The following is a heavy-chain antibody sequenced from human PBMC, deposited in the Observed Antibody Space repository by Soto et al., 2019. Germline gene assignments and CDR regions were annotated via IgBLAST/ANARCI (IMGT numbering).Heavy chain of an antibody. D-gene: IGHD6-13*01. Sequence: EVQLVETGGGLIQPGGSLRLSCAASGFTVSSNYMSWVRQAPGKGLEWVSVIYSGGSTYYADSVKGRFTISRDNSKHTLYLQMNSLRAEDTAVYYCARAGSSSWYGLDPWGQGTLVTVSS. J-gene: IGHJ5*02. V-gene: IGHV3-53*02. CDR2: IYSGGST. CDR1: GFTVSSNY. CDR3: ARAGSSSWYGLDP.